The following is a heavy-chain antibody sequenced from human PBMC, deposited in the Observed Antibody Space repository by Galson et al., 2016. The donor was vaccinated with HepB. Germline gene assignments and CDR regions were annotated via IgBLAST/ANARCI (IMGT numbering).Heavy chain of an antibody. V-gene: IGHV4-59*02. J-gene: IGHJ4*02. D-gene: IGHD3-16*01. Sequence: SETLSLTCTVSGDSVSGSYWGWIRQSPGKGLEYIGYKHYRGWADYDPSLNRRVTISLDTSKNQFSLTLTSVTAADTGMYYCARLSCSTTDCLHPPYDSWGQGTLVTVSS. CDR1: GDSVSGSY. CDR2: KHYRGWA. CDR3: ARLSCSTTDCLHPPYDS.